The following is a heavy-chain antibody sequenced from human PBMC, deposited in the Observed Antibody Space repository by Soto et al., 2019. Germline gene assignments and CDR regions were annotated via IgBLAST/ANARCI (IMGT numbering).Heavy chain of an antibody. Sequence: SETLSLTCTVSGGSISSGDYYWSWIRQPPGKGLEWIGYIYYSGSTYYNPSLKSRVTISVDTSKNQFSLKLSSVTAADTAVYYCARQGVFPNWFDPWGQGTLVTVSS. V-gene: IGHV4-30-4*01. CDR3: ARQGVFPNWFDP. CDR1: GGSISSGDYY. D-gene: IGHD3-10*01. CDR2: IYYSGST. J-gene: IGHJ5*02.